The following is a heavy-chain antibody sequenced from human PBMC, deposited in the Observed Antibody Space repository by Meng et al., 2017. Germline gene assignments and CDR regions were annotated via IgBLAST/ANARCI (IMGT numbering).Heavy chain of an antibody. CDR1: GFTFDDYG. J-gene: IGHJ6*02. V-gene: IGHV3-20*01. CDR2: INWNGGST. Sequence: ETLSLTCAASGFTFDDYGMSWVRQAPGKGLEWVSGINWNGGSTGYADSVKGRFTISRDNAKNSLYLQMNSLRAEDTALYHCARSSGWYSGGYYYGMDVWGQGTTVTISS. D-gene: IGHD6-19*01. CDR3: ARSSGWYSGGYYYGMDV.